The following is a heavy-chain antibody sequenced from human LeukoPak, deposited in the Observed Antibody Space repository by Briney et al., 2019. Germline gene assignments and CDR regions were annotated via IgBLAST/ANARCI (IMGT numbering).Heavy chain of an antibody. CDR3: ARGGTPGYSSGRIDY. J-gene: IGHJ4*02. V-gene: IGHV3-53*04. CDR1: GFTVRSNY. Sequence: PGGSLRLSCVASGFTVRSNYMRRVREAPGKGLESGSVIYSAGNTYYADSVKGRFTISSHNSENTLYLHINSLRVEDTAVYFCARGGTPGYSSGRIDYWGQGTLVTVSS. D-gene: IGHD6-19*01. CDR2: IYSAGNT.